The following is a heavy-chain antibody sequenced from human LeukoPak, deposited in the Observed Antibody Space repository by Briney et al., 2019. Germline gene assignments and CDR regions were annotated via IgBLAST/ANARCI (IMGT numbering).Heavy chain of an antibody. J-gene: IGHJ4*02. D-gene: IGHD2-21*01. CDR3: AREGDPAEGGGFDY. V-gene: IGHV4-34*01. CDR2: INHIGGT. Sequence: PSETLSLTCDVSGGSISGYYWSWILQPPGKVLEWIGEINHIGGTNYNPSLKSRVTISVDTSKNQFSLKLSSVTAADTAVYYCAREGDPAEGGGFDYWGQGTLVTVSS. CDR1: GGSISGYY.